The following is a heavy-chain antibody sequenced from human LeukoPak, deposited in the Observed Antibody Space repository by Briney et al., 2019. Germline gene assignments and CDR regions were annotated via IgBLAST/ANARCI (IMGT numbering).Heavy chain of an antibody. V-gene: IGHV4-34*01. CDR2: INHRGDT. Sequence: SETLSLTCAVYGGSFSRYYWSWIRQSPGKGLEWIAEINHRGDTNHNPSVKSRVTISVDTSKNQFSLKVTSLTAADTAVYFCARGPTISETGYFDYWGQGTLVTVSS. D-gene: IGHD1-1*01. CDR1: GGSFSRYY. CDR3: ARGPTISETGYFDY. J-gene: IGHJ4*03.